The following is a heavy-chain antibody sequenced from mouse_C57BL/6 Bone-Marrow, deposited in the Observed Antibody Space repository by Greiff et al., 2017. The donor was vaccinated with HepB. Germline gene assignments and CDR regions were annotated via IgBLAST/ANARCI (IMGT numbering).Heavy chain of an antibody. CDR3: ARSRGGYSAD. V-gene: IGHV1-55*01. CDR1: GYTFPSYW. CDR2: IYPGSGST. J-gene: IGHJ3*01. Sequence: QVQLQQPGAELVKPGASVKMSCKASGYTFPSYWITWVKQRPGHGLEWIGDIYPGSGSTNYNEKFKSKATLTVDTSSSTAYMQLSSLTSEDSAGYDCARSRGGYSADWGQGTLVTVSA. D-gene: IGHD2-3*01.